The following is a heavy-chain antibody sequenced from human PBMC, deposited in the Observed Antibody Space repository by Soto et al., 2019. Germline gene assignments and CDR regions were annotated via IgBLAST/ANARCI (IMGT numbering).Heavy chain of an antibody. CDR2: IIPCFGTS. Sequence: QVQLVQSVAEVNKPGSAVKVYCEASGGTFRSDPINWVRQAPGQGLEWMGGIIPCFGTSNYAQKFQGRVTITADDSTSTAYMELRSLRSEDTAVYYCARVGHITNYGMDVWGQGTTVTVSS. CDR3: ARVGHITNYGMDV. V-gene: IGHV1-69*01. CDR1: GGTFRSDP. D-gene: IGHD1-26*01. J-gene: IGHJ6*02.